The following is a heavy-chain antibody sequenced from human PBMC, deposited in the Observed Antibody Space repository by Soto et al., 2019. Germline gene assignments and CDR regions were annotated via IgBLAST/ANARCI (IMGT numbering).Heavy chain of an antibody. CDR2: ISGDGSST. V-gene: IGHV3-74*01. Sequence: EVQLVESGGGLVQPGGSLRLSCAASGFTFSSYWMHWVRQAPGKGLVWVSRISGDGSSTTYADSVKGRFIISTDNAKNTLYLQMNSLRAEDTAVYFCTRPRYDGSGTPFDHWGQGALVTVSS. CDR1: GFTFSSYW. J-gene: IGHJ4*02. CDR3: TRPRYDGSGTPFDH. D-gene: IGHD3-22*01.